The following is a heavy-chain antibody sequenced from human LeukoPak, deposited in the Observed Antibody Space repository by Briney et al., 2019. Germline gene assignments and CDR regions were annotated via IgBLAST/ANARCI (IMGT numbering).Heavy chain of an antibody. D-gene: IGHD3-10*01. CDR3: ARGLLWFGELSYPPDY. CDR2: INHSGST. CDR1: GGSFSGYY. J-gene: IGHJ4*02. Sequence: SETLSLTCAVYGGSFSGYYWSWIRQPPGKGLEWIGEINHSGSTNYNPSLKSRVTISVDTSKNQFSLKLSSVTAADTAVYYCARGLLWFGELSYPPDYWGQGTLVTVSS. V-gene: IGHV4-34*01.